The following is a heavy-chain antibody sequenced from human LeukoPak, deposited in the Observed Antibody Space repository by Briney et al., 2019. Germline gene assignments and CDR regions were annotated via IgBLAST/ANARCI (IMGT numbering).Heavy chain of an antibody. V-gene: IGHV4-39*02. CDR3: AKLEYWVRY. J-gene: IGHJ4*02. D-gene: IGHD2/OR15-2a*01. Sequence: SETLSLTCNVSGGSVSRSNYYWAWIRQPPGKGLEWIATINHGGGTHENPSLKSRVTISVDTSTNNFSLKLSSVTAADTAVYYCAKLEYWVRYWGRGTQVPVS. CDR2: INHGGGT. CDR1: GGSVSRSNYY.